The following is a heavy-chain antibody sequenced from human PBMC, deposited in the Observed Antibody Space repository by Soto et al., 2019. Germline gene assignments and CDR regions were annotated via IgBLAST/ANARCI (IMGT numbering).Heavy chain of an antibody. J-gene: IGHJ6*02. CDR1: GYSVTSSDYY. D-gene: IGHD2-15*01. CDR3: APLSVSLSGPYGIHV. V-gene: IGHV4-39*01. Sequence: PSETLSPTCRVSGYSVTSSDYYWAWIRQPPGKGLEWIGSMFYSGLTYYNPSLKSRVTLSVDTSKNQFSVRLNSVTAADTAVYYCAPLSVSLSGPYGIHVWGQGTTVTVSS. CDR2: MFYSGLT.